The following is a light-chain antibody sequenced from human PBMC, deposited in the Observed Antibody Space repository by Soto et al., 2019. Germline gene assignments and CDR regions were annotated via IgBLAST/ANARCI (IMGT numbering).Light chain of an antibody. CDR1: SSDVGGYKY. J-gene: IGLJ7*01. V-gene: IGLV2-14*01. Sequence: QSALTQPASVSGSPGQSITISCTGTSSDVGGYKYFSWYQHHPGKGPKLMLYDVSNRPSGVSNRFSGSKSGNTASLTISGLQAEDEADYYCSSYTSSTTSVFGTGTQLTVL. CDR3: SSYTSSTTSV. CDR2: DVS.